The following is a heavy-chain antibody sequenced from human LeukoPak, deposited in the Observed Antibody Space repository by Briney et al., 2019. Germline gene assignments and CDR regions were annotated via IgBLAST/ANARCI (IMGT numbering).Heavy chain of an antibody. J-gene: IGHJ3*02. CDR2: IYHSGST. CDR3: ARYCSGGSCYRDAFDI. CDR1: GGSISSGGYS. V-gene: IGHV4-30-2*01. D-gene: IGHD2-15*01. Sequence: SETLSLTCAVSGGSISSGGYSWSWIRQPPGKGLEWIGYIYHSGSTYYNPSLKSRVTISVDRSKNQFSLKLSSVTAADTAAYYCARYCSGGSCYRDAFDIWGQGTMVTVSS.